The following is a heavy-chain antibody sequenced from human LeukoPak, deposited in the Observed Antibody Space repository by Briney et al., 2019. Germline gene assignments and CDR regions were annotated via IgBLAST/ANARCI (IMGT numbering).Heavy chain of an antibody. Sequence: GGSLRLSCAASGFTFSSYAMSWVRQAPGKGLEWVSAISGSGGSTYYADSVKGRFTISRDNSKNTLYLQMNSLRAEDTAVYYCAKAIPSEYYYDSSGYTPIDYWGQGTLVTVSS. J-gene: IGHJ4*02. CDR2: ISGSGGST. CDR1: GFTFSSYA. CDR3: AKAIPSEYYYDSSGYTPIDY. D-gene: IGHD3-22*01. V-gene: IGHV3-23*01.